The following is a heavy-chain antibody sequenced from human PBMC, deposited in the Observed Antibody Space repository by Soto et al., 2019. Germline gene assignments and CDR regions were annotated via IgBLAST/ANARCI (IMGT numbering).Heavy chain of an antibody. V-gene: IGHV3-30*18. CDR1: GFTFSIYG. J-gene: IGHJ1*01. D-gene: IGHD3-22*01. Sequence: QVQLVESGGGVVQPGRSLRLSCAASGFTFSIYGMHWVRQAPGKGLEWVAVISYDGSNEYYADSVKGRFTISRDNSKNTLYLKMNSLRAEDTAVYYCAKGEPYYYDSSGYYAYFQHWGQGTLVTVSS. CDR3: AKGEPYYYDSSGYYAYFQH. CDR2: ISYDGSNE.